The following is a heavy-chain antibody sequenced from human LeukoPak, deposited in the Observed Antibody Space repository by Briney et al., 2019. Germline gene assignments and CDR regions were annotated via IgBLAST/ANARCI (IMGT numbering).Heavy chain of an antibody. V-gene: IGHV3-30*03. CDR3: VRGGSPPTSTWSLDE. CDR2: ISYNGHYE. Sequence: GGSQRLSCAASGFTFSSYVMHWVRQAPGKGLEWVAVISYNGHYEYYGESVKGRFTISRDNSKNTVSLQMDNLRIEDTAVYYCVRGGSPPTSTWSLDEWGQGTLVSVSS. J-gene: IGHJ4*02. CDR1: GFTFSSYV. D-gene: IGHD1-26*01.